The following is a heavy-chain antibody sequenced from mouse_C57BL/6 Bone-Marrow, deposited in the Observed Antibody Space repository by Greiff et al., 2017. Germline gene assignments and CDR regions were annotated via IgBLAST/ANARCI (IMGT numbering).Heavy chain of an antibody. CDR2: IYPRSGNT. J-gene: IGHJ4*01. Sequence: QVQLQQSGAELARPGASVKLSCKASGYTFTSYGISWVKQRTGQGLEWIGEIYPRSGNTYYIETFKGKATLTADKFSSTAYMELRSLKSEDSAVYFCATGSSTEGAMDYWGQGTSVTVSS. CDR3: ATGSSTEGAMDY. V-gene: IGHV1-81*01. D-gene: IGHD1-1*01. CDR1: GYTFTSYG.